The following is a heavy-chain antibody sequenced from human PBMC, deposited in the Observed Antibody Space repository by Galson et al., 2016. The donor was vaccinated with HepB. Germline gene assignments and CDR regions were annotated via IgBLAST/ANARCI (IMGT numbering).Heavy chain of an antibody. CDR3: ARGSGFLIDY. V-gene: IGHV3-53*01. J-gene: IGHJ4*02. CDR2: IYSGGST. CDR1: GFTVSTNF. D-gene: IGHD3-3*01. Sequence: SLRLSCAASGFTVSTNFMSWVRQAPGKGLEWVAVIYSGGSTYYADSVKGRFTISRDSSKNTMYLQMNSLRAEDTAVYYCARGSGFLIDYWGQGTPVTVSS.